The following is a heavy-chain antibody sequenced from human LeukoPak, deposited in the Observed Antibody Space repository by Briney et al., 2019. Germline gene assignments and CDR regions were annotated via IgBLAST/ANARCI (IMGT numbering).Heavy chain of an antibody. D-gene: IGHD2-21*02. V-gene: IGHV3-23*01. CDR2: FGGSGGTI. Sequence: GGSLRLSCAASGFTFSSYAMSWFRQAPGKGLEWVSHFGGSGGTIYYADSVKGRFTISRDNSKNTLYLQMSSLRAEDTAVYYCAKSDCGGDCHLLDYWGQGTLVTVSS. CDR1: GFTFSSYA. CDR3: AKSDCGGDCHLLDY. J-gene: IGHJ4*02.